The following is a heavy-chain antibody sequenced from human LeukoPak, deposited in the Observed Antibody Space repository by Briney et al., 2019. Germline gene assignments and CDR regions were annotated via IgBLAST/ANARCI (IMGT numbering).Heavy chain of an antibody. J-gene: IGHJ3*02. Sequence: KPSETLSLTCTVSGGSISSGSYYWSWIRQPAGKGLEWIGRIYTSGSTNYNPSLKSRVTISVDTSKNQFSPKLSSVTAADTAVYYCARRGEDYGDYGGAFDIWGQGTMVTVSS. V-gene: IGHV4-61*02. CDR2: IYTSGST. CDR3: ARRGEDYGDYGGAFDI. D-gene: IGHD4-17*01. CDR1: GGSISSGSYY.